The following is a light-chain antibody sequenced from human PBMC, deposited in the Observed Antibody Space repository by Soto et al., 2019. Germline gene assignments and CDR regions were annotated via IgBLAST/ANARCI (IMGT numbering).Light chain of an antibody. V-gene: IGLV2-14*01. CDR1: SSDVGGYNY. CDR3: SSYTSRSTLGV. CDR2: EVT. Sequence: QSVLTQPASVSVSRGQSITISCTGTSSDVGGYNYVSWYQQHPGKAPKLIIYEVTNRPSGVSNRFSGSKSGNRASLTISGLQAEDEADYYCSSYTSRSTLGVFGPGTK. J-gene: IGLJ1*01.